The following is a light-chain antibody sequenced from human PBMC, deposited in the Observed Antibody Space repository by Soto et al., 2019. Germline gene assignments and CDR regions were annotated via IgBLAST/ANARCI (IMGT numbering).Light chain of an antibody. V-gene: IGLV2-14*01. Sequence: QCALTQPASVSGSPGQSITMSCTGTSSDIVAYNFVSWYQHHPGKAPKLLIYEVAYRPSGISNRFSGSKSANTASLTISGLQAEEEADYFCTSYRSATTPPYVFGSGTKVTVL. CDR2: EVA. CDR3: TSYRSATTPPYV. J-gene: IGLJ1*01. CDR1: SSDIVAYNF.